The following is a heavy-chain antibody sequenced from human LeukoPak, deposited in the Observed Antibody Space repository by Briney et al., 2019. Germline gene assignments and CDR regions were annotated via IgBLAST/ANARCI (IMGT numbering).Heavy chain of an antibody. CDR2: IYYSGST. V-gene: IGHV4-30-4*01. D-gene: IGHD1-7*01. J-gene: IGHJ3*02. CDR3: ARGATTKFAFDI. Sequence: PSETLSLTCTVSGGSISSGDYYWSWIRQPPGKGLEWIGYIYYSGSTYYNPSLKSRVTISVDTSKNQFSLKLSSVTAADTAVYYCARGATTKFAFDIWGQGTMVTVSS. CDR1: GGSISSGDYY.